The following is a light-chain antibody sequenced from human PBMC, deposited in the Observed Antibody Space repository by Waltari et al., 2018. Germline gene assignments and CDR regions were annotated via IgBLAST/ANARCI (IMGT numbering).Light chain of an antibody. CDR2: DVS. Sequence: QSALTQPASVSGSPGQSITISCSGTSSDIGKYNYVSWFQQHPGKAPKLMIYDVSNRPSGVSDRFSGSKSGNTASLTISGLQTEDESDYYCTSFTSSNTYVCGTGTKVTVL. CDR1: SSDIGKYNY. V-gene: IGLV2-14*03. CDR3: TSFTSSNTYV. J-gene: IGLJ1*01.